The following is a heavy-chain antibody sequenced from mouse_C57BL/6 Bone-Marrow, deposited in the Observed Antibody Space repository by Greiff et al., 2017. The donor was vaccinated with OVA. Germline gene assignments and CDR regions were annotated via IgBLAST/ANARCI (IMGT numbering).Heavy chain of an antibody. CDR3: ARDDGYFDV. V-gene: IGHV5-16*01. Sequence: DVKLVESAGGLVQPGSSMKLSCTASGFTFSDYYMAWVRQVPEKGLEWVANINYDGSSTYYLDSLKSRFIISRDNAKNILYLQMSSLKSEDTATYYCARDDGYFDVWGTGTTVTVSS. J-gene: IGHJ1*03. CDR2: INYDGSST. CDR1: GFTFSDYY.